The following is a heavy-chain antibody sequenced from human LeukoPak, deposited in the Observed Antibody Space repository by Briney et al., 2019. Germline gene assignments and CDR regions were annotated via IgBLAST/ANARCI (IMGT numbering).Heavy chain of an antibody. CDR3: TRDSGTTGVVKFDR. D-gene: IGHD4-23*01. CDR2: IYASGST. V-gene: IGHV4-4*07. J-gene: IGHJ5*02. Sequence: SETLSLTCTVSARSINSYYRSCLRQPAERGLEWIGRIYASGSTTYNPSLRSRVAISMDASKNQFSLRLTSVTAADTAVYYCTRDSGTTGVVKFDRWGQGILVTVSS. CDR1: ARSINSYY.